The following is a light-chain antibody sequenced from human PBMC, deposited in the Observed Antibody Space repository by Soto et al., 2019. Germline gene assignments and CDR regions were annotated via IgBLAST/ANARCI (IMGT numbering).Light chain of an antibody. J-gene: IGLJ1*01. CDR1: RSDVGGYNY. Sequence: QSALTQPASVSGSPGQSIAISCTGTRSDVGGYNYVSWYQQYPGKAPKLLIFDVTNRPSGVSTRFSVSKSGNTASLTISGLQADDEADYYCSSYTSANTEIFGTGTKLTVL. CDR2: DVT. CDR3: SSYTSANTEI. V-gene: IGLV2-14*01.